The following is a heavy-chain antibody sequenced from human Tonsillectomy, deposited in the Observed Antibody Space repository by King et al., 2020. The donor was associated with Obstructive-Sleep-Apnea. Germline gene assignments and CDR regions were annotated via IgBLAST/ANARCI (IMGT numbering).Heavy chain of an antibody. D-gene: IGHD6-19*01. CDR1: GGSISSSSYY. J-gene: IGHJ4*02. Sequence: QLQESGPGLVKPSETLSLTCTVSGGSISSSSYYWGWIRQPPGKGLEWIGSIYYSGSTYYNPSLKIRVTISVDTSKNQFSLKLSSVTAADTAVYYCARLAVAGTTFDYWGQGTLVTVSS. V-gene: IGHV4-39*01. CDR2: IYYSGST. CDR3: ARLAVAGTTFDY.